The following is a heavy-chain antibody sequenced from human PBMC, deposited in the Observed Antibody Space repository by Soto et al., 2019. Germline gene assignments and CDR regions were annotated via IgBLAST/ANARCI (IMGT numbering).Heavy chain of an antibody. J-gene: IGHJ4*02. CDR2: IYYSGST. Sequence: SETLSLTCTVSGGSISSGDYYWSWIRQHPGKGLEWIGYIYYSGSTYYNPSLKSRVTISVDTSKNQFSLKLSSVTAADTAVYYCATTEPYGGNYFDYWGQGTLVTVSS. CDR3: ATTEPYGGNYFDY. CDR1: GGSISSGDYY. V-gene: IGHV4-31*03. D-gene: IGHD2-15*01.